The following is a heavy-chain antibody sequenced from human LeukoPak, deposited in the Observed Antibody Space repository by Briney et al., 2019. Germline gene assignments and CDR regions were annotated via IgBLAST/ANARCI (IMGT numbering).Heavy chain of an antibody. V-gene: IGHV1-46*01. CDR2: INPSGGST. CDR3: AINKEGIAVAGLDY. J-gene: IGHJ4*02. D-gene: IGHD6-19*01. CDR1: GYTFTSYY. Sequence: ASVKVSCKASGYTFTSYYMHWVRQAPGQGLEWMGIINPSGGSTSYAQTFQGRVTMTRDTYTSTVYMELSSLRAEDTAVYYCAINKEGIAVAGLDYWGQGTLVTVSS.